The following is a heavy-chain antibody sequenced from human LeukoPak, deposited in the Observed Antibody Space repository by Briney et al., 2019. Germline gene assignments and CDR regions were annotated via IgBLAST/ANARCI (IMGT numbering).Heavy chain of an antibody. V-gene: IGHV3-7*01. CDR2: IKQDGSEK. CDR3: ARDLGYCSGGSCYHYGMDV. CDR1: GFTFSSYW. D-gene: IGHD2-15*01. Sequence: GGSLRLPCAASGFTFSSYWMSWVRQAPGKGLEWVANIKQDGSEKYYVDSVKGRFTISRDNAKNSLYLQMNSLRAEDTAVYYCARDLGYCSGGSCYHYGMDVWGQGTTVTVSS. J-gene: IGHJ6*02.